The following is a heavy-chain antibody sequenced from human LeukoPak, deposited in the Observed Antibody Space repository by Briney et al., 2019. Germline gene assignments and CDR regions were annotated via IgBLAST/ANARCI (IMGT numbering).Heavy chain of an antibody. CDR2: ISAYNGNT. CDR1: GYTFTSYG. V-gene: IGHV1-18*01. Sequence: PGASVKVSCKASGYTFTSYGISWVRQAPGQGLEWMGWISAYNGNTNYAQKLQGRATMTTDTSTSTAYMELRSLRSDDTAVYYCARATTVTTVPVWFDPWGQGTLVTVSS. D-gene: IGHD4-17*01. CDR3: ARATTVTTVPVWFDP. J-gene: IGHJ5*02.